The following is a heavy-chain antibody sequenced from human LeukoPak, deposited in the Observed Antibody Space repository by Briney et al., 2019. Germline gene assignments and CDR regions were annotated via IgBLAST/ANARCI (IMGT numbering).Heavy chain of an antibody. J-gene: IGHJ4*02. CDR3: ARHIAATHPDY. CDR1: GYSLSSYW. V-gene: IGHV5-10-1*01. D-gene: IGHD2-15*01. Sequence: GESLKILCKGSGYSLSSYWISWGRQLPGEGLEWMGRIDPSDSYTNYSPSFQGHVTISADKSISTAYLQWSSLKASDTAMYYCARHIAATHPDYWGQGTLVTVSS. CDR2: IDPSDSYT.